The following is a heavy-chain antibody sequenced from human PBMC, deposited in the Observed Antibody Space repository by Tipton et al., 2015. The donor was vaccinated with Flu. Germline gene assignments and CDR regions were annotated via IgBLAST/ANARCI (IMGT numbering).Heavy chain of an antibody. V-gene: IGHV1-18*01. CDR3: ARVGAIFGEVTARRRGDLDY. CDR1: GYNFNSYA. D-gene: IGHD3-3*02. J-gene: IGHJ4*02. Sequence: QVQLVQSGAEVKKPGASVKVSCKASGYNFNSYAISWMRQAPGQGLEWMGWISAYNGDTKFAQNVQGRVTMTTDTSTTTAYMELRGLRSDDTGMYYCARVGAIFGEVTARRRGDLDYWGQGTLVSVSS. CDR2: ISAYNGDT.